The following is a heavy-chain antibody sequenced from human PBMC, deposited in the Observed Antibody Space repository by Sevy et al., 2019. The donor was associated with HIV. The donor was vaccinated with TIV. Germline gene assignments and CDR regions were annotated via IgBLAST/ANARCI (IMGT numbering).Heavy chain of an antibody. Sequence: SETLSLTCTVSGGSISSYYWSWIRQPPGKGLEWIGYIYYSGSTNYNPSLKSRVTISVDTSKNQFHPKLSSVTAADTAVYYCAREAIYCSGGSCYSGFDYWGQGTLVTVSS. J-gene: IGHJ4*02. CDR2: IYYSGST. CDR3: AREAIYCSGGSCYSGFDY. V-gene: IGHV4-59*01. CDR1: GGSISSYY. D-gene: IGHD2-15*01.